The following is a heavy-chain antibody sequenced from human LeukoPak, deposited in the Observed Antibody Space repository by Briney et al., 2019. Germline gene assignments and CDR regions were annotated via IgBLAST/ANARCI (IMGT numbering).Heavy chain of an antibody. Sequence: PGGSLRLSCAASGFTFSSYAMNWVRQAPGKGLEWVSGISGRGESTYYADSVKGRFSISRDNSKSTLFLQVSSLRDEDTAVYYCTKSFLTAAGVASFWGQGTLVTVSS. CDR2: ISGRGEST. CDR1: GFTFSSYA. J-gene: IGHJ4*02. CDR3: TKSFLTAAGVASF. D-gene: IGHD6-13*01. V-gene: IGHV3-23*01.